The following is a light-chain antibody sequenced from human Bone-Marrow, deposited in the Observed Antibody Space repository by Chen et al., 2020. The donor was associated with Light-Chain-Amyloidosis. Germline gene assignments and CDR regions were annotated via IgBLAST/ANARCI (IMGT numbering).Light chain of an antibody. CDR1: SSNIGINY. CDR2: RNN. Sequence: QSVLTQPPSASGTPGQRVTISRSGASSNIGINYVYWYQPFPGAAPKLLIHRNNQRPSGVPDRFSASKSGTSAFLAISGLRSEDEAYYYCAAWDGSLSGYVCGTGTKVIVL. J-gene: IGLJ1*01. CDR3: AAWDGSLSGYV. V-gene: IGLV1-47*01.